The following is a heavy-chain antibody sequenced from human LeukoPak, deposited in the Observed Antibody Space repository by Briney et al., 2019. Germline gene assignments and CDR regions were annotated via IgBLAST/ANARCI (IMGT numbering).Heavy chain of an antibody. J-gene: IGHJ4*02. V-gene: IGHV1-69*06. CDR1: GGTFSSYA. CDR2: IIPIFGTA. CDR3: ARDRGWRSGYYFDY. Sequence: GGSVKVSCKASGGTFSSYAISWVRQAPGQGLEWMGGIIPIFGTANYAQKFQGRVTITADKSTSTAYMELSSLRSEDTAVDYCARDRGWRSGYYFDYWGQGTLVTVSS. D-gene: IGHD3-10*01.